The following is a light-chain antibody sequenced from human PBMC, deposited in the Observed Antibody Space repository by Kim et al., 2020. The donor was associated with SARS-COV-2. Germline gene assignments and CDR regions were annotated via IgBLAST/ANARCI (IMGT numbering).Light chain of an antibody. CDR1: SSAVGGYNY. J-gene: IGLJ2*01. CDR2: DVS. CDR3: CSYAGSYGVV. Sequence: GQSVTISCAATSSAVGGYNYVSWYQQHPGKAPKLMIYDVSKRPSGVPDRFSGSKSGNTASLTISGLQAEDEADYYCCSYAGSYGVVFGGGTQLTVL. V-gene: IGLV2-11*01.